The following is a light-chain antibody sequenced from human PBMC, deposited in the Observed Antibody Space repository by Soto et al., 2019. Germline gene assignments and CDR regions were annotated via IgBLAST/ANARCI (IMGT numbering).Light chain of an antibody. Sequence: QSALTQPASVSGSPGQSITISCTGTSGDIGSYNRVSWYQQHPGKAPKLIIYEVTDRPSGVSNRFSGSKSGNTASLTISGLQAEDEAEYYCSSFAGSNNFPYVFGTGTKVTVL. J-gene: IGLJ1*01. CDR1: SGDIGSYNR. V-gene: IGLV2-14*01. CDR3: SSFAGSNNFPYV. CDR2: EVT.